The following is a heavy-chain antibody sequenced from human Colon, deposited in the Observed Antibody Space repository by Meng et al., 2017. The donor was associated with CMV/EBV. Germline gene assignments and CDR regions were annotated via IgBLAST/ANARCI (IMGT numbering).Heavy chain of an antibody. CDR2: IYYSEIT. CDR3: ARDRSGDNGDYSFDS. Sequence: QVQLQESGPGLVKPSETLSLICTVSGGSMNNYYWSWIRQFPGKGLEWIGYIYYSEITNYNPSLKSRVAISVDTSKNQFSLKLDSVTAADTAVYYCARDRSGDNGDYSFDSWGQGTLVTVSS. D-gene: IGHD4-17*01. V-gene: IGHV4-59*01. CDR1: GGSMNNYY. J-gene: IGHJ4*02.